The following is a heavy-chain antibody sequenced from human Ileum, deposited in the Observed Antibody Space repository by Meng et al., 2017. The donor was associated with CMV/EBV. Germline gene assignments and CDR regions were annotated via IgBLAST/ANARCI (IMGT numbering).Heavy chain of an antibody. V-gene: IGHV1-18*01. CDR3: ARPMTYCSGGSCYPRGVDY. Sequence: FTGYGSSWVRQAPGQGLEWMGWISAYNGNTNYAQKFQGRVTMTIDTSTSTGYMELRSLRSDDTAVYYCARPMTYCSGGSCYPRGVDYWGQGTLVTVSS. CDR1: FTGYG. J-gene: IGHJ4*02. D-gene: IGHD2-15*01. CDR2: ISAYNGNT.